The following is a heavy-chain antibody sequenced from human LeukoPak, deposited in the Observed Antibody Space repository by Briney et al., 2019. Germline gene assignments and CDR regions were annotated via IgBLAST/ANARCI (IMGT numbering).Heavy chain of an antibody. Sequence: SETLSLTSTVSGGSISSYYWSWIRQPPGKGLEWIRYIYYSGSTNYNPSLKSRVTISVDTSKNQFSLKLSSVTAADTAVYYCARGIGYYGSGSYYDPWGQGTLVTVSS. CDR3: ARGIGYYGSGSYYDP. D-gene: IGHD3-10*01. V-gene: IGHV4-59*01. CDR2: IYYSGST. CDR1: GGSISSYY. J-gene: IGHJ5*02.